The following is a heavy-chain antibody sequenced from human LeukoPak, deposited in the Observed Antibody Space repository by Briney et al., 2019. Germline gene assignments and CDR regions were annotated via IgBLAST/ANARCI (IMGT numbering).Heavy chain of an antibody. CDR3: AKTDSYARFDP. D-gene: IGHD2-2*01. CDR2: ISDSGAGT. Sequence: GGSLRLSCAASGFTFSNYAMSWVRQAPGKGLEWVSAISDSGAGTNCADSVKGRFTISRDNTKNTLYLQMNSLRAEDTAIYYCAKTDSYARFDPWGQGTLVTVSS. J-gene: IGHJ5*02. CDR1: GFTFSNYA. V-gene: IGHV3-23*01.